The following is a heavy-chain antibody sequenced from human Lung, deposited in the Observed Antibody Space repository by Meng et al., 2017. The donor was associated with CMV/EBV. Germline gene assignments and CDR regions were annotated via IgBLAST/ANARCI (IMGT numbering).Heavy chain of an antibody. CDR1: GYSITNHNW. J-gene: IGHJ1*01. CDR2: IPHRGSS. V-gene: IGHV4-4*03. Sequence: QVQWRESGPALVRPPRTLSLTCAVSGYSITNHNWWAWVRQPPGKGLEWIGEIPHRGSSAYNPSLKSRVSMSIDKSKNQFSLKLTSVTAADTAVYHCLRRSGGSVWGQGTLVTVSS. D-gene: IGHD3-10*01. CDR3: LRRSGGSV.